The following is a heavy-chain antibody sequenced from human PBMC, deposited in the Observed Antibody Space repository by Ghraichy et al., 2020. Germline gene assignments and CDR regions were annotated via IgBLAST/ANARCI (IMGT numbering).Heavy chain of an antibody. CDR3: ARELRLYDSSGYYGY. CDR1: GFTFSSYG. Sequence: GGSLRLSCAASGFTFSSYGMHWVRQAPGKGLEWVAVIWYDGSNKYYADSVKGRFTISRDNSKNTLYLQMNSLRAEDTAVYYCARELRLYDSSGYYGYWGQGTLVTVSS. CDR2: IWYDGSNK. J-gene: IGHJ4*02. D-gene: IGHD3-22*01. V-gene: IGHV3-33*01.